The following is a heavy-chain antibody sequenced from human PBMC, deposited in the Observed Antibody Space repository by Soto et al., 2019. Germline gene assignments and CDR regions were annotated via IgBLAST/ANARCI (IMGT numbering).Heavy chain of an antibody. CDR1: GYTFSTYY. CDR2: INPSGGST. J-gene: IGHJ4*02. CDR3: ARYDYNGYYFDY. D-gene: IGHD4-4*01. V-gene: IGHV1-46*01. Sequence: SVKVSCKASGYTFSTYYIHWVRQAPGQGYEWMGIINPSGGSTTYAQKFQGRVTMTRDTSTTTVYMELSSLKSEDTAVYYCARYDYNGYYFDYWGQGTLVTVSS.